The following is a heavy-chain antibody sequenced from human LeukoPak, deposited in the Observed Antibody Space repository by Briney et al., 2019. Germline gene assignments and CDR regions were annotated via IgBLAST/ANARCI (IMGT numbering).Heavy chain of an antibody. CDR1: GGSISSYY. CDR2: IYYSGST. CDR3: ARILAHSSYYFDY. Sequence: SETLSLTCTVSGGSISSYYWSWIRQPPGKGLEWIGYIYYSGSTNYNPSLKSRVTISVDTSKNQFSLKLSSVTAADTAVYYCARILAHSSYYFDYWGQGTLVTVPS. D-gene: IGHD2-21*01. J-gene: IGHJ4*02. V-gene: IGHV4-59*12.